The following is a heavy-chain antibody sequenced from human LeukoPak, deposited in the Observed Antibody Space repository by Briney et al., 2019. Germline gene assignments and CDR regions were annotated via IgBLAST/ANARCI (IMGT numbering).Heavy chain of an antibody. CDR1: GFTLSSYS. Sequence: GGSLRLSCAASGFTLSSYSMNSVRQAPGKGLEWVSYISSSSTVIYYADSVKGRFTISRDNAKNSLYLQMNSLRDEDTAAYYCARGERDYYYGQGVYWGQGTLVTVSS. CDR2: ISSSSTVI. V-gene: IGHV3-48*02. J-gene: IGHJ4*02. CDR3: ARGERDYYYGQGVY. D-gene: IGHD3-10*01.